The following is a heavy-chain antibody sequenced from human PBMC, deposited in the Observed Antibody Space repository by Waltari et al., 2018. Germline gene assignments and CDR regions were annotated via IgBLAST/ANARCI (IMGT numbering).Heavy chain of an antibody. V-gene: IGHV1-2*06. CDR1: GYTFTGYY. J-gene: IGHJ3*02. CDR2: INPNSGGT. D-gene: IGHD1-1*01. Sequence: QVQLVQSGAEVKKPGASVKVSCKASGYTFTGYYMHWVRQAPGQGLEWMGRINPNSGGTNYAQKFQGRVTMTRDTSISTAYMELSRLRSDDTAVYYCAQSGSEGYIGNLNAFDIWGQGTMVTVSS. CDR3: AQSGSEGYIGNLNAFDI.